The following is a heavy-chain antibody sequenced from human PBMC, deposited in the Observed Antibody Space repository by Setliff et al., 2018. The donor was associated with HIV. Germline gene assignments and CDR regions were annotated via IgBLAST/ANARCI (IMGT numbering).Heavy chain of an antibody. CDR2: FNPIFTTP. Sequence: SVKVSCKSSGGIFSTSSINWVRQAPGQGLEWMGGFNPIFTTPDYAQKFQDRVTMTADESTSTAYMELRGPTSEDTAVYFCARGVRVTVVQRGSSFDYWGQGTLVTVSS. CDR1: GGIFSTSS. J-gene: IGHJ4*02. V-gene: IGHV1-69*13. D-gene: IGHD2-21*02. CDR3: ARGVRVTVVQRGSSFDY.